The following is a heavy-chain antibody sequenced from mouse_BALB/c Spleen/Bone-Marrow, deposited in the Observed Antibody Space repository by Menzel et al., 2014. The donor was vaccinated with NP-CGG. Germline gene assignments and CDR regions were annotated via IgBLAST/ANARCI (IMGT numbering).Heavy chain of an antibody. Sequence: QVQLKESGPSLVQPSQSLSITCTVSGFSLTSYGVHWVRQSPGKGLEWLGVIWRGGSTDYNAAFMSRLSITKDDSKSQVSFKMNSLQADDTAIYYCAKNNKYGNYGGLDAMDYWDQGTSVTVSS. CDR1: GFSLTSYG. D-gene: IGHD2-10*02. CDR3: AKNNKYGNYGGLDAMDY. CDR2: IWRGGST. V-gene: IGHV2-5-1*01. J-gene: IGHJ4*01.